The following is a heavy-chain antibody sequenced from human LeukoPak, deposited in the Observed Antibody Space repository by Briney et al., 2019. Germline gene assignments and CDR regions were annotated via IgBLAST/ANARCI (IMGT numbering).Heavy chain of an antibody. CDR2: IYTSGST. Sequence: SETLSLTCTVSGGSISSYYWSWIRQPAGKGLEWIGRIYTSGSTNYNPSLKSRVTMSVDTSKNQFSLKLSSVTAADTAVYYCARTTTTVTSTIDAFDIWGRGTMVAVSS. V-gene: IGHV4-4*07. CDR1: GGSISSYY. J-gene: IGHJ3*02. CDR3: ARTTTTVTSTIDAFDI. D-gene: IGHD4-17*01.